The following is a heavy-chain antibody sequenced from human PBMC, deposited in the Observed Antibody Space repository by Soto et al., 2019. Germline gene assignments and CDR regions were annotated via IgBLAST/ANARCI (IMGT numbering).Heavy chain of an antibody. D-gene: IGHD5-12*01. Sequence: QVQLVQSGAEVKKPGSSVKVSCKASGGTFSSYAISWVRQAPGQGLEWMGGIIPIFGTANYAQKFQGRVTINADESTSTADMELRSLRSEDTAVYYCARARGEMATIHVSYFDYWGQGTLVTVSS. J-gene: IGHJ4*02. V-gene: IGHV1-69*01. CDR1: GGTFSSYA. CDR2: IIPIFGTA. CDR3: ARARGEMATIHVSYFDY.